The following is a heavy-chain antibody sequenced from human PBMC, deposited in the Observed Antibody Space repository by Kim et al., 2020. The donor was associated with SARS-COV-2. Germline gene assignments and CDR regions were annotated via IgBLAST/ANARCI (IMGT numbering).Heavy chain of an antibody. Sequence: GGSLRLSCEASGFTFSEYWMSWVRQAPGKGLEWVASISSDGSDKYYVDSVRGRFTIFRDNAANLMFLQMHSLRVEDTAVYFCAKHNDIRGYYSGPFDIWGQGTLVTVSS. J-gene: IGHJ3*02. CDR2: ISSDGSDK. D-gene: IGHD3-22*01. V-gene: IGHV3-7*01. CDR1: GFTFSEYW. CDR3: AKHNDIRGYYSGPFDI.